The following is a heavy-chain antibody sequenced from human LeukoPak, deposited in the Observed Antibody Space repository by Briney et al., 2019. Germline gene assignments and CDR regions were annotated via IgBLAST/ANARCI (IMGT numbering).Heavy chain of an antibody. D-gene: IGHD1-26*01. CDR2: IYYSGST. V-gene: IGHV4-59*01. CDR1: GGSISSYY. J-gene: IGHJ4*02. CDR3: ASLSGSYFRTFDY. Sequence: PSETLSLTCTVSGGSISSYYWSWIRQPPGKGLEWIGYIYYSGSTNYNPSLKSRVTISVDTSKNQFSLKLSSVTAADTAVYYCASLSGSYFRTFDYWGQGTLVTVSS.